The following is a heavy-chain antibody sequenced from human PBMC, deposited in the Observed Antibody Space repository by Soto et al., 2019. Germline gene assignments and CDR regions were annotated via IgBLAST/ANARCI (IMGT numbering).Heavy chain of an antibody. CDR3: ARVPKSGSYEAWFAY. Sequence: SSVKVSCKTSGYAFTGYYMHWVRQAPGQGLEWMGWINPNSGGTNYAQKFQGRVTMTRDTSISTVYMDLRRLRSDDTAVYYCARVPKSGSYEAWFAYWGQGSLVTVSS. CDR1: GYAFTGYY. D-gene: IGHD1-26*01. CDR2: INPNSGGT. J-gene: IGHJ4*02. V-gene: IGHV1-2*02.